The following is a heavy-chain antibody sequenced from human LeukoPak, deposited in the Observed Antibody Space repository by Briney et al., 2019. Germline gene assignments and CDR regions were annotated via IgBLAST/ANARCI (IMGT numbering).Heavy chain of an antibody. J-gene: IGHJ4*02. CDR3: ANLTPPIAVAGTSSSL. CDR2: IRYDGSNK. D-gene: IGHD6-19*01. Sequence: GGSLRLSCAASGFTFSSYGMHWVRQAPGKGLEWVASIRYDGSNKYYADSVKGRFTISRDNSKNTLYLQMNSLRAEDTAVYYCANLTPPIAVAGTSSSLGGQGTLVTVSS. CDR1: GFTFSSYG. V-gene: IGHV3-30*02.